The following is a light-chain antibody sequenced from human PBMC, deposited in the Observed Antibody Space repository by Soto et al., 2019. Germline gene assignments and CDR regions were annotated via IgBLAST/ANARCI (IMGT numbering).Light chain of an antibody. CDR3: SSYTTSYFYV. CDR2: GVN. CDR1: GRDIGAYDY. V-gene: IGLV2-14*01. Sequence: QSALTQPASVSGSPGQSITISCTGSGRDIGAYDYVSWYQQHPGKAPKLLIYGVNNRPSGVSYRFSASESAFTASLTISGLQAEDEAHYYCSSYTTSYFYVFGPGTKATVL. J-gene: IGLJ1*01.